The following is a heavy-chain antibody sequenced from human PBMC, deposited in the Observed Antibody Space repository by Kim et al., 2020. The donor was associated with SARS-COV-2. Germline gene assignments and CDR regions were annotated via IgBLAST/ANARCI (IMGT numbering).Heavy chain of an antibody. D-gene: IGHD5-12*01. J-gene: IGHJ4*02. V-gene: IGHV4-39*07. CDR3: ARIVATILYYFDY. Sequence: NPSLKSRVTISAAPSKNRFSRKLSSVTAADTAVYYCARIVATILYYFDYWGQGTLVTVSS.